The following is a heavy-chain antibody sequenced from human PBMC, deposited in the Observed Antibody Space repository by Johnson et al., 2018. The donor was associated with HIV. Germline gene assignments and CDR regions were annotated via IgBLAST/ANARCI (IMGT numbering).Heavy chain of an antibody. CDR1: GFTFSSYA. Sequence: VQLVESGGGVVQPGRSLRLSCAASGFTFSSYAMHWVRQAPGKGLEWVSTIGPAGDTYSVDSVKGRFTISRDNAKNSLYLQMNSLRADETAVYYCAREAVTLRGWGHVFDIWGQGTMVTVSS. V-gene: IGHV3/OR16-10*03. D-gene: IGHD3-16*01. CDR2: IGPAGDT. J-gene: IGHJ3*02. CDR3: AREAVTLRGWGHVFDI.